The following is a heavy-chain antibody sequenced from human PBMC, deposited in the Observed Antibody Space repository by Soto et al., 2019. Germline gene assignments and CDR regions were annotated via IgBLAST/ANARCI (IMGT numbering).Heavy chain of an antibody. V-gene: IGHV1-3*01. D-gene: IGHD1-26*01. Sequence: GASVKVSCKASGYTFTSYAMHWVRQAPGQRLEWMGWINAGNGNTKYSQKFQGRVTITRDTPASTAYMELSSLRSEDTAVYYCARSQLSSGSDGSPVGYWGQGTLVTVSS. CDR1: GYTFTSYA. CDR2: INAGNGNT. J-gene: IGHJ4*02. CDR3: ARSQLSSGSDGSPVGY.